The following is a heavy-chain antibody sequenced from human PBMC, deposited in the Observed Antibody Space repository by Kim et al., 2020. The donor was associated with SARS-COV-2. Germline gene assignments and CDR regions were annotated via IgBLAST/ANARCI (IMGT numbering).Heavy chain of an antibody. D-gene: IGHD3-10*01. CDR2: INAGKGNT. CDR3: ARRSSASGPYDY. Sequence: ASVKVSCKASGYTFSSVDLYWLRPAPGQRLEWMGRINAGKGNTEYSQKFQGRVTISRDTSASTAYMELSSLTSEDTAMYYCARRSSASGPYDYWGQGTLVTVSS. V-gene: IGHV1-3*01. CDR1: GYTFSSVD. J-gene: IGHJ4*02.